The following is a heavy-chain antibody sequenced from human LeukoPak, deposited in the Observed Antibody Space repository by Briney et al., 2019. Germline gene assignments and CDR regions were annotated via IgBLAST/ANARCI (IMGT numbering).Heavy chain of an antibody. V-gene: IGHV3-21*01. CDR1: GFTFSSYS. CDR3: XXXXXRFFQTGY. D-gene: IGHD3-3*01. J-gene: IGHJ4*02. Sequence: GGSLRLSCAASGFTFSSYSMNWVRQAPGKGLEWVSSISSSSSYIYYADSVKGRFTISRDNAKNSLYLQMNSLRAEDTAVYYCXXXXXRFFQTGYLGQGTLVTVSS. CDR2: ISSSSSYI.